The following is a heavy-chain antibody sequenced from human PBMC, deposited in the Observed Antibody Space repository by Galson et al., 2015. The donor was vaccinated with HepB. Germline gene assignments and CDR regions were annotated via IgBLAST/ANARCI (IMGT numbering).Heavy chain of an antibody. D-gene: IGHD2-8*01. CDR3: ARGMDSGKLYPTFDH. CDR2: IYPSDSDT. CDR1: GYTFTNYY. J-gene: IGHJ4*02. Sequence: QSGAEVKKPGESLKISCKGSGYTFTNYYVGWVRQMPGKGLEWMGIIYPSDSDTTYSPSFQGQVTISADKSITTAYLQWSSLKASDTAIYYCARGMDSGKLYPTFDHWGLGTLVTVSS. V-gene: IGHV5-51*03.